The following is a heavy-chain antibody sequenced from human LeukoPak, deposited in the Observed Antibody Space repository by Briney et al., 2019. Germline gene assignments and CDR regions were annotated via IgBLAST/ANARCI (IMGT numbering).Heavy chain of an antibody. CDR3: ATHTSGYSYGFSFSGIDY. CDR2: IIPIFGTA. Sequence: SVKVSCKASGGTFSSYAISWVRQAPGQGLEWMGGIIPIFGTANYAQKFQGRVTITADESTSTAYMELSSLRSEDAAVYYCATHTSGYSYGFSFSGIDYWGQGTLVTVSS. CDR1: GGTFSSYA. V-gene: IGHV1-69*13. J-gene: IGHJ4*02. D-gene: IGHD5-18*01.